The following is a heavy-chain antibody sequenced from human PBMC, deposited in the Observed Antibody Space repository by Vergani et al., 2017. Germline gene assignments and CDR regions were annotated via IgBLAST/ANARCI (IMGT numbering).Heavy chain of an antibody. CDR1: GFTFSSYS. CDR2: ISSSSSTI. CDR3: ARDXGSSWYGLSNWFDP. Sequence: EVQLLESGGDLVQPGGSLRLSCAASGFTFSSYSMNWVRQAPGKGLEWVSYISSSSSTIYYADSVKGRFTISRDNAKNSLYLQMNSLRAEDTAVYYCARDXGSSWYGLSNWFDPWGQGTLVTVSS. V-gene: IGHV3-48*01. J-gene: IGHJ5*02. D-gene: IGHD6-13*01.